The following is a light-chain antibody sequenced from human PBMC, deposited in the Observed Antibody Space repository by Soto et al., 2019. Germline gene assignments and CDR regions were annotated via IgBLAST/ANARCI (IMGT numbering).Light chain of an antibody. CDR2: GAS. J-gene: IGKJ5*01. Sequence: IVMTQSPATLSVSPGERATLSCRASQTISSNLAWYQQKPGQGPRLLIHGASTRATGIPARFSGSGSGTDFTLTISSLEPEDFAVYYCQQRSNWPITFGQGTRLEI. CDR1: QTISSN. V-gene: IGKV3-11*01. CDR3: QQRSNWPIT.